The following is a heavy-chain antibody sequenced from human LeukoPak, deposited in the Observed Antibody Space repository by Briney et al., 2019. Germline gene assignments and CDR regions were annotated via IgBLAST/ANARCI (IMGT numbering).Heavy chain of an antibody. CDR2: ISAYNGNT. Sequence: ASVKVSCKASGYTFTSYGISWVRRAPGQGLEWMGWISAYNGNTNYAQKLQGRVTMTTDTSTSTAYMELRSLRSDDTAVYYCARDSVLITLNWFDPWGQGTLVTVSS. CDR3: ARDSVLITLNWFDP. J-gene: IGHJ5*02. CDR1: GYTFTSYG. V-gene: IGHV1-18*01.